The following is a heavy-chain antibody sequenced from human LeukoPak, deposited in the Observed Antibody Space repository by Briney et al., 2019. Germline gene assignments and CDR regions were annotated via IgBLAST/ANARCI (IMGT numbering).Heavy chain of an antibody. J-gene: IGHJ5*02. CDR1: GYTFTSYY. CDR3: ARMLGSSGKKGWFDP. CDR2: INPSGGST. D-gene: IGHD6-13*01. V-gene: IGHV1-46*01. Sequence: ASVKVSCKASGYTFTSYYMHWVRQAPGQGLEWMGIINPSGGSTSYAQKFQGRVTMTRDTSTSTVYMELSSLRSEDTAVYYCARMLGSSGKKGWFDPWGQGTLVTVSS.